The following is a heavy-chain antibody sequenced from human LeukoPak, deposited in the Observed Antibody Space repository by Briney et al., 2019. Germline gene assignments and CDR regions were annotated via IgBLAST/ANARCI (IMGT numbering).Heavy chain of an antibody. CDR3: AKDIIAAAGTAFDF. D-gene: IGHD6-13*01. V-gene: IGHV3-9*01. Sequence: GRSLRLSCAASGFTFDDYAMHWVRQAPGKGLEWVSGISWNSGSIGYADSVKGRFTISRDNAKNSLYLQMNSLRAEDTALYYCAKDIIAAAGTAFDFWGQGTLVTVSS. CDR1: GFTFDDYA. J-gene: IGHJ4*02. CDR2: ISWNSGSI.